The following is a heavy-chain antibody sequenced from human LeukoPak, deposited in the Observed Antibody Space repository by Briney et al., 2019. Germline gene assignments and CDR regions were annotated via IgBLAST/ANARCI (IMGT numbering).Heavy chain of an antibody. V-gene: IGHV1-46*04. Sequence: ASVEVSCKASGHTFTNYYIYWVRQAPGQGLEWMGTINPSGGSTTDAQKLQGRVTVTRDTSTSTVYMQLSSMRSEDTAVYYCARDRALGYTYPDYFDYWGQGTLVTVSS. CDR2: INPSGGST. CDR1: GHTFTNYY. D-gene: IGHD5-24*01. CDR3: ARDRALGYTYPDYFDY. J-gene: IGHJ4*02.